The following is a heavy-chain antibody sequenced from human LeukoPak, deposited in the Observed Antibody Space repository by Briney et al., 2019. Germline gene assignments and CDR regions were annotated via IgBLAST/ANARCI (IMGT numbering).Heavy chain of an antibody. CDR3: ASGPKVVFGVVAYFDC. V-gene: IGHV4-39*07. Sequence: SETLSLTCTVSGGSISSSSYFWGWIRQPPGKGLEWIGSFYYSGSTYYNPSLRSRVTISVDTSKNQFSLKLSSVTAADTAVYYCASGPKVVFGVVAYFDCWGQGTLVTVSS. J-gene: IGHJ4*02. CDR2: FYYSGST. CDR1: GGSISSSSYF. D-gene: IGHD3-3*01.